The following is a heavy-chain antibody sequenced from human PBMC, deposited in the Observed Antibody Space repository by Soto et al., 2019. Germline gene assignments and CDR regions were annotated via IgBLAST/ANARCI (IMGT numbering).Heavy chain of an antibody. J-gene: IGHJ4*02. CDR3: AKDSGPSSSWPSDY. CDR1: GFTFSSYA. V-gene: IGHV3-23*01. CDR2: ISGSGANT. Sequence: PGGSLRLSCAASGFTFSSYAMTWVRQAPGKGLEWVSSISGSGANTYYADSVKGRFTISKDNSKNTLYLQMNSLRAEDTAVYYCAKDSGPSSSWPSDYWGQGTLVTVSS. D-gene: IGHD6-13*01.